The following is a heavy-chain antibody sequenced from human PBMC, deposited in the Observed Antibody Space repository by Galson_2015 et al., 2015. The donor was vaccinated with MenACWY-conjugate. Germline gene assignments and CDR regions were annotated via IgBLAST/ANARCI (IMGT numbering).Heavy chain of an antibody. CDR3: ARQSKFYYFYGMDV. D-gene: IGHD5/OR15-5a*01. V-gene: IGHV5-51*01. Sequence: QSGAEVTKPGESLKISCKASGYKFTNSWIGWVRQMPGKGLEWMGIIYPGDSDTRYSPSFRGQVTISADKSINTAYLQWSSLAASDSAMYYCARQSKFYYFYGMDVWGQGTTVTVSS. CDR2: IYPGDSDT. CDR1: GYKFTNSW. J-gene: IGHJ6*02.